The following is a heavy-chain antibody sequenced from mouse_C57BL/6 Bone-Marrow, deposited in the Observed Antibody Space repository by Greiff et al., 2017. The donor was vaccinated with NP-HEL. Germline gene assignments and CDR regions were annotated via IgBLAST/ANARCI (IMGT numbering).Heavy chain of an antibody. V-gene: IGHV2-2*01. CDR2: IWSGGST. J-gene: IGHJ3*01. CDR1: GFSLTSYG. CDR3: ARNSIAY. Sequence: VKLMESGPGLVQPSQSLSITCTVSGFSLTSYGVHWVRQSPGKGLEWLGVIWSGGSTDYNAAFISRLSISKDNSKSQVFFKMNSLQADYTAIYYCARNSIAYWGQGTLVTVSA.